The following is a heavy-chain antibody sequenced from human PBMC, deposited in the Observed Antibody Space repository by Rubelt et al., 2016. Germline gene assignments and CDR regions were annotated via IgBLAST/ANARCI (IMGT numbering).Heavy chain of an antibody. CDR2: LSYTGST. J-gene: IGHJ4*02. CDR1: GGSISSSNYY. V-gene: IGHV4-39*07. CDR3: ARDTVARRQDVQDY. D-gene: IGHD6-19*01. Sequence: QLQLQESGPGLVKPSETLSLTCTVSGGSISSSNYYWGWIRQPPGKGLEWIGSLSYTGSTSYNPSLKSRVTISLHTSNRQFALNLTSVTAAETAVYFCARDTVARRQDVQDYWGQGTLGTVSS.